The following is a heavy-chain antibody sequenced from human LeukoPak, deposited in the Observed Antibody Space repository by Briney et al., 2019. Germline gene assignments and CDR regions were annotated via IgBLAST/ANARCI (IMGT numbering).Heavy chain of an antibody. D-gene: IGHD3-16*01. V-gene: IGHV4-34*01. CDR1: GGSFSGYY. CDR3: ARATDDEFYLYY. CDR2: ISQSGST. J-gene: IGHJ6*01. Sequence: PSETLSLTCAVYGGSFSGYYWNWTRQPPGRGVEWIGEISQSGSTNYNPSLKSRITMSVDTSKNQFSLQLRSMTAADTAVYFCARATDDEFYLYY.